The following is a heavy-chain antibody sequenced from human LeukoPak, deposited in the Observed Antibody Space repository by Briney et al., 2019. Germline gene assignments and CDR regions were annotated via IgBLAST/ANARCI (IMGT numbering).Heavy chain of an antibody. CDR3: ARGFTIFGVVNDGFDI. CDR2: INSDGSST. D-gene: IGHD3-3*01. CDR1: EFTFSNYW. J-gene: IGHJ3*02. V-gene: IGHV3-74*01. Sequence: PGGSLRLSCAASEFTFSNYWMHWVRQAPGNGLVWFSRINSDGSSTSYADSVKGRFTISRDNAKNTLYLQMNSLRVEDTAVYYCARGFTIFGVVNDGFDIWGQGTTVTVSS.